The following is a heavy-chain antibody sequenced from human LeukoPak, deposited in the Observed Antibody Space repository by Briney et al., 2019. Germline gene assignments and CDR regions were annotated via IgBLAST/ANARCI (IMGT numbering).Heavy chain of an antibody. CDR1: GFTFSSYA. D-gene: IGHD5-18*01. Sequence: GGSLRLSCAASGFTFSSYAMSWVRQAPGKGLEWVSAISGSGGSTYYADSVKGRFTISRDNSKNTLYLQMNSLRAEDTAVYYCANDYSCGPHGDYYWGQGTLVTVSS. CDR2: ISGSGGST. CDR3: ANDYSCGPHGDYY. J-gene: IGHJ4*02. V-gene: IGHV3-23*01.